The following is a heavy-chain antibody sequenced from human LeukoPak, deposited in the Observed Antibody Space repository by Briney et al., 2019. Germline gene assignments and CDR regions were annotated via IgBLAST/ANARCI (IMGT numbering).Heavy chain of an antibody. J-gene: IGHJ6*03. CDR2: IYYSGTT. CDR1: GGSISNYS. V-gene: IGHV4-59*01. D-gene: IGHD2-15*01. CDR3: VRGGGSGYNYFYMDV. Sequence: SETLSLTCTVSGGSISNYSWRWIRQSPGKGLEWIGFIYYSGTTNYNPSLKSRVTISVDRSKNQFSLKLRSVTAADTAVYYCVRGGGSGYNYFYMDVWGKGTTVTISS.